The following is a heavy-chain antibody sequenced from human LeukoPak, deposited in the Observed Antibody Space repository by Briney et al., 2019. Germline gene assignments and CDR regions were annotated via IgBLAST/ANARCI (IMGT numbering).Heavy chain of an antibody. CDR2: ISAYNGNT. D-gene: IGHD3-22*01. CDR3: ARDQEGYYYDSSGYPDYFDY. Sequence: ASVKVSCKASGYTFTSYGISWVRQAPGQGLEWMGWISAYNGNTNYAQKLQGRVTMTTDTSTSTAYVELRSLRSDDTAVYYCARDQEGYYYDSSGYPDYFDYWGQGTLVTVSS. J-gene: IGHJ4*02. CDR1: GYTFTSYG. V-gene: IGHV1-18*01.